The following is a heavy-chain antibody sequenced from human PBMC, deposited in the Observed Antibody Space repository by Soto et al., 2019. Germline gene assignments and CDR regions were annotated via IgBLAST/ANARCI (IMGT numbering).Heavy chain of an antibody. V-gene: IGHV4-31*03. CDR2: IYYSGST. D-gene: IGHD2-2*01. J-gene: IGHJ3*02. Sequence: PSETLSLTCTVTGGSISSGGYYWSWIRQHPGKGLEWIGYIYYSGSTYYNPSLKSRVTISVDTSKNQFSLKLSSVTAADTAVYYCARTYCSSTSCYYAFDIWGQGTMVTVSS. CDR1: GGSISSGGYY. CDR3: ARTYCSSTSCYYAFDI.